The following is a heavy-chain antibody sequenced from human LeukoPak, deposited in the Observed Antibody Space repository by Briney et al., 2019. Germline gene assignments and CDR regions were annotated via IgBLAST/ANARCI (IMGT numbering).Heavy chain of an antibody. J-gene: IGHJ4*02. CDR2: ISGSGGST. CDR1: GFTFSSYG. CDR3: ATTASRGVTVSLDY. Sequence: QPGGSLRLSCAASGFTFSSYGMSWVRQAPGKGLEWVSAISGSGGSTYHSDSVKGRFTISRDNSKNTLYLQMNSLRAEDTAVYYCATTASRGVTVSLDYWGQGTLVTVSS. V-gene: IGHV3-23*01. D-gene: IGHD4-23*01.